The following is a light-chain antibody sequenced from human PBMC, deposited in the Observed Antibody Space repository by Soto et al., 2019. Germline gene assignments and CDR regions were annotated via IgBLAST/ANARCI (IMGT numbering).Light chain of an antibody. CDR3: QQYRSLIT. Sequence: EIVLTQSPATLSLSPGERATLSCRASQSVSSSYLAWYQLKPGLAPRLLIYDASSRATGIPDRFSGSGSGTDFTLTINRLEPEDSAVYYCQQYRSLITFGQGTRLEIK. V-gene: IGKV3D-20*01. CDR2: DAS. J-gene: IGKJ5*01. CDR1: QSVSSSY.